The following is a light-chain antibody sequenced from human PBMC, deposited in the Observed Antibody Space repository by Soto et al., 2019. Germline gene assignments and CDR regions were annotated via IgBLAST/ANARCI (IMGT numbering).Light chain of an antibody. CDR2: AAS. Sequence: DIPLTQSPSTLSASVGDRFTVTCRARQSISRWLAWYQQKPGKAPKLLIYAASSLQSGVPSRFSGSGSGTDFTLTISSLQPEDFAPYYCQQANSFPLTFGGGTKVDIK. CDR1: QSISRW. CDR3: QQANSFPLT. V-gene: IGKV1-12*01. J-gene: IGKJ4*02.